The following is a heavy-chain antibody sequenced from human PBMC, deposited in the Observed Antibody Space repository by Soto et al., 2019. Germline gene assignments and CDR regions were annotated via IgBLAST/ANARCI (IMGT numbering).Heavy chain of an antibody. CDR1: GYSFTSYD. Sequence: QVQLVQSGAEVKKPGASVKVSCKASGYSFTSYDITWVRQAPGQGLEWMGWMNANSGNTEYAQKLQWTVTMTRHTATHTAYVQRSTLQSDDTAVLYCARGPLAYMSDGWGQATLVIVSS. CDR3: ARGPLAYMSDG. J-gene: IGHJ4*02. CDR2: MNANSGNT. V-gene: IGHV1-8*01. D-gene: IGHD4-4*01.